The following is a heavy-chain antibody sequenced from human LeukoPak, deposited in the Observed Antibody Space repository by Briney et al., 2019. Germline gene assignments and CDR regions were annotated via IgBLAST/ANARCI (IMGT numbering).Heavy chain of an antibody. Sequence: SETLSLTCTVSGGSISSYYWSWIRQSPGKGLEWIGNIYYTGSTNFNPSLKSRVTISVDTSKNQFSLKLSSVTAADTAVYYCARSAATDWFDPWGQGTLVTVSS. CDR2: IYYTGST. V-gene: IGHV4-59*08. D-gene: IGHD6-25*01. CDR3: ARSAATDWFDP. J-gene: IGHJ5*02. CDR1: GGSISSYY.